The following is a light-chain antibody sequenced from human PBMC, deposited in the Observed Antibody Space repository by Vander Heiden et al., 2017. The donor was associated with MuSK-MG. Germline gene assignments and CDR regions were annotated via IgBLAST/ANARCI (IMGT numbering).Light chain of an antibody. CDR1: QSVTSNS. V-gene: IGKV3-20*01. Sequence: EIVLTQSPGTLSLSPGERATVSCRASQSVTSNSLAWYQQKPGQAPRLLIYGASSRATGIPDRFSGSGSGTDFTLTISRLDPEDFAAYFCQQDGRSPRTFGQGTKVEVK. J-gene: IGKJ1*01. CDR2: GAS. CDR3: QQDGRSPRT.